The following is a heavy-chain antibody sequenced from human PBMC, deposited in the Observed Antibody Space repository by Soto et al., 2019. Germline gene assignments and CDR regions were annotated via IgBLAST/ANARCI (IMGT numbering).Heavy chain of an antibody. V-gene: IGHV1-24*01. CDR3: ATVPPPVTTRAAGLYYFDY. CDR2: FDPEDGET. CDR1: GYTLTELS. Sequence: QVQLVQSGAEVKKPGASVKVSCKVSGYTLTELSMHWVRQAPGKGLEWMGGFDPEDGETIYAQKFQGRGTMTEDTSTDTAYMELSSLRSEDTAVYYCATVPPPVTTRAAGLYYFDYWGQGTLVTVSS. D-gene: IGHD4-17*01. J-gene: IGHJ4*02.